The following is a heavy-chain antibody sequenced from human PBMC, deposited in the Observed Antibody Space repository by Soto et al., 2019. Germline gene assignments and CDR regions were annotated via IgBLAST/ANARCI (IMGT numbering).Heavy chain of an antibody. J-gene: IGHJ4*02. CDR1: GGSISSYY. CDR2: IYSSGST. Sequence: SETLSLTCTVSGGSISSYYWNWIRQPAGKGLEWIGRIYSSGSTNYNPSLKRRVTISVDTSKNQFFLKLRSVTAADTAVYYCARGMFCSGGSCGGYYFDYWGRGTLVTVSS. CDR3: ARGMFCSGGSCGGYYFDY. V-gene: IGHV4-4*07. D-gene: IGHD2-15*01.